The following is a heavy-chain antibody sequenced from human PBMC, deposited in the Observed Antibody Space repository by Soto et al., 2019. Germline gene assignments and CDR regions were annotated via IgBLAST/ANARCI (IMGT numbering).Heavy chain of an antibody. J-gene: IGHJ4*02. CDR1: GGSISRGGYY. CDR3: ARHSASWHGFDY. CDR2: IYYSGST. D-gene: IGHD1-26*01. Sequence: QVQLQESGPGLVKPSQTLSLTCSVSGGSISRGGYYWSWIRQHPEKGLEWIGYIYYSGSTNYNPSLKSRVIISVDTSSNRFSLALRSVTAADTAIYYCARHSASWHGFDYWGQGNLVTVSS. V-gene: IGHV4-31*03.